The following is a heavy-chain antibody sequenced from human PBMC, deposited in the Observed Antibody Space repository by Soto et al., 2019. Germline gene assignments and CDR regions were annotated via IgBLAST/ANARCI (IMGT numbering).Heavy chain of an antibody. D-gene: IGHD2-2*01. CDR2: IYHSGST. V-gene: IGHV4-30-2*01. CDR1: GGSISSGGYS. J-gene: IGHJ5*02. CDR3: ARVPDR. Sequence: SETLSLTCAVSGGSISSGGYSWSWIRQPPGKGLEWIGYIYHSGSTYYNPSLKSRVTISVDRSKNQFSLKLSSVTAADTAVYYCARVPDRWGQGTLGTVSS.